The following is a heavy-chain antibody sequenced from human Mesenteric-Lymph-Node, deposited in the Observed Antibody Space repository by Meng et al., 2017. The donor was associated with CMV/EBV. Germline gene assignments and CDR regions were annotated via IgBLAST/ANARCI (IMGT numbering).Heavy chain of an antibody. V-gene: IGHV3-74*01. CDR2: INSDGSST. CDR1: GFTFSSYW. D-gene: IGHD2-2*01. J-gene: IGHJ6*02. CDR3: ARDLSSVVVPGALTYYYYGMDV. Sequence: GESLKISCAASGFTFSSYWMHWVRQAPGKGLVWVSRINSDGSSTSYADSVKGRFTISRDNAKNTLYLQMNSLRAEDTAVYYCARDLSSVVVPGALTYYYYGMDVWGQGTTVTVSS.